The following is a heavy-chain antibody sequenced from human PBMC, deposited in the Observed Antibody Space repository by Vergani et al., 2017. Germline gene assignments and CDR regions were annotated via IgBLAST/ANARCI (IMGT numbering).Heavy chain of an antibody. CDR3: VRARCSGPCFMSNWFDS. CDR1: GFSFSGYW. Sequence: EVQLVESGGDLIHPGGSLRLSCEGSGFSFSGYWMHWVRQSPEKGLVWVSRIKSDGSITNYADSVKGRFTISRDNAKNTLYLEMNSLRGDDTAIYYCVRARCSGPCFMSNWFDSWGQGTLVTVSS. V-gene: IGHV3-74*01. D-gene: IGHD5-12*01. J-gene: IGHJ5*01. CDR2: IKSDGSIT.